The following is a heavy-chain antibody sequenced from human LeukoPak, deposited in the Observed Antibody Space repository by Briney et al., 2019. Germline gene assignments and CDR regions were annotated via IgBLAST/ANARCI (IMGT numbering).Heavy chain of an antibody. D-gene: IGHD6-13*01. V-gene: IGHV3-74*03. CDR2: INPDGSAT. CDR1: GITYRTHC. J-gene: IGHJ4*02. Sequence: PGGSLRLPCAASGITYRTHCEYWVRQAPGKGLVWVSRINPDGSATMYADSLKGRFIISRDNAKNTPYLQLNSLRAEDTSIYYCGSGIAPEDRVAAEYWSERSLVTVSS. CDR3: GSGIAPEDRVAAEY.